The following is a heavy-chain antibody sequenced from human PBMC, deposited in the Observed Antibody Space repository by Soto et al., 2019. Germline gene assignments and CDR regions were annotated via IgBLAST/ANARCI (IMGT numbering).Heavy chain of an antibody. D-gene: IGHD2-15*01. V-gene: IGHV4-38-2*01. CDR2: IFHGGNT. Sequence: SETLSLTCAVSGFFISSGNYWGWIRKPPGKGLEWIGSIFHGGNTYYNPSLKSRVTISVDMSKNQFSLKLNSVTAADTAVYYCARARWYDAFDVWGQGAVVTVSS. CDR3: ARARWYDAFDV. J-gene: IGHJ3*01. CDR1: GFFISSGNY.